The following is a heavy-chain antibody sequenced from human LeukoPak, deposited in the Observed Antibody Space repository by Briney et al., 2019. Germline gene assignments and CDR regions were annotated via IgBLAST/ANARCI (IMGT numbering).Heavy chain of an antibody. J-gene: IGHJ4*02. V-gene: IGHV1-18*01. CDR3: ARDQERYSSGWSFDY. CDR2: ISAYNGNT. Sequence: ASVKVSCKASGYTFTTYGFTWVRQAPGQGLEWMGWISAYNGNTNYARKFQGRVTMTADTSTSTAYMELRSLRSDDTAVYYCARDQERYSSGWSFDYWGQGTLVAVSS. CDR1: GYTFTTYG. D-gene: IGHD6-19*01.